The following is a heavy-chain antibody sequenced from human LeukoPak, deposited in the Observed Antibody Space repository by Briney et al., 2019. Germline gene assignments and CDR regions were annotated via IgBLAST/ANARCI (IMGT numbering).Heavy chain of an antibody. CDR3: ARRTYYYDSSGYFPDY. CDR1: GGSISSSSYY. D-gene: IGHD3-22*01. CDR2: IYYSGST. V-gene: IGHV4-39*01. Sequence: SETLSLTCTVSGGSISSSSYYWGWIRQPPGKGLEWIGSIYYSGSTYYNPSLKSRVTISVDTSKNQSSLKLSSVTAADTAVYYCARRTYYYDSSGYFPDYWGQGTLVTVSS. J-gene: IGHJ4*02.